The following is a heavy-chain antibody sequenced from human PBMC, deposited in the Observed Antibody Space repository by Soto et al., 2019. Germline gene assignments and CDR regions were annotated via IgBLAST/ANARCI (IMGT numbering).Heavy chain of an antibody. J-gene: IGHJ5*01. CDR3: SGGPDPGVPGVMNLFGP. D-gene: IGHD3-10*01. CDR2: IDQSGST. V-gene: IGHV4-34*01. Sequence: QVQLQQWGAGLLKSSETLSLTCAVYGGSFSGYYWNWLRQPPGEGLEWIGKIDQSGSTNYNPSLKSRVPMAVDTARRQVFLKVTSGAGMGTGVFYRSGGPDPGVPGVMNLFGPLGQGTLVTVSS. CDR1: GGSFSGYY.